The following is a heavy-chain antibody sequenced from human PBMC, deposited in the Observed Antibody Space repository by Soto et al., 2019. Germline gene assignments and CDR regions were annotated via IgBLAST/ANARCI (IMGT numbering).Heavy chain of an antibody. CDR1: GFTFSNYA. J-gene: IGHJ4*02. V-gene: IGHV3-23*01. D-gene: IGHD1-7*01. CDR2: ISGGGGSTYYT. Sequence: EVQLLESGGGLVQPGESLRLSCAASGFTFSNYAMSWVRQAPGKGLEWVAVISGGGGSTYYTYYADSVKGRFTISRDNSKNTLYLQMNSLRAEDTAVYYCASRASNWNYLFDYWGQGTLVTVSS. CDR3: ASRASNWNYLFDY.